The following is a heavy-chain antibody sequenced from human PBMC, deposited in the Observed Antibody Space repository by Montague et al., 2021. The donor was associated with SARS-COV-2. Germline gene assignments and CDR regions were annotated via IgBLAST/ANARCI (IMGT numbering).Heavy chain of an antibody. J-gene: IGHJ4*02. CDR2: INHRRTA. Sequence: SETLSLTCAVSGGPFGDSYYWTWLRQTPGKTLEWIAEINHRRTAKYNSSLTNRVAISVDTSKREIYLNLTSVTDADTAPYYCARAGLAGFDLWGQGSLV. CDR1: GGPFGDSYY. CDR3: ARAGLAGFDL. D-gene: IGHD6-19*01. V-gene: IGHV4-34*01.